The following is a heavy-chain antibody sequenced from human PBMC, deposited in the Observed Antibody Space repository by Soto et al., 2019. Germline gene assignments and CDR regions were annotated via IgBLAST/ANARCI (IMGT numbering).Heavy chain of an antibody. CDR1: GGTFSSYT. D-gene: IGHD3-10*01. Sequence: QVQLVQSGAEVKKPGSSVKVSCKASGGTFSSYTISWVRQAPGQGLEWMGRIIPILGIANYAQKFQGRVPITADKSTSTAYTELSSLRSEDTAVYYCARDGRHDYYGSGAFDYWGQGTLVTVSS. CDR2: IIPILGIA. J-gene: IGHJ4*02. CDR3: ARDGRHDYYGSGAFDY. V-gene: IGHV1-69*08.